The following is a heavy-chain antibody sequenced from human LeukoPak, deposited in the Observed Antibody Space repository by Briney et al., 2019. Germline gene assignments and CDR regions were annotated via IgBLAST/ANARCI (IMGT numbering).Heavy chain of an antibody. V-gene: IGHV4-4*07. D-gene: IGHD3-10*01. CDR2: IYTTGTT. CDR3: ARTLWQYYFDY. CDR1: GGSISSYY. Sequence: SETLSLTCTVSGGSISSYYWSWIRQPAGKGLEWIGLIYTTGTTNYNPSLKSRVSLSLDTSKNQFSLKLRSVTAADTAVYFCARTLWQYYFDYWGQGTLVTVSS. J-gene: IGHJ4*02.